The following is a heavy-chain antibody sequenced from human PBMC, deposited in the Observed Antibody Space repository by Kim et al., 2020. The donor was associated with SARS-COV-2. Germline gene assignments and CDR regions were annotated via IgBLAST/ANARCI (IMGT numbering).Heavy chain of an antibody. J-gene: IGHJ4*02. Sequence: ASVKVSCKASGYTFTGYYMHWVRQAPGQGLEWMGRINPNGNGADYAQKFRGRITMTNDTSISTAYMELSRLTSDDTAIYYCTRVEGAVVRGVLAYWGQGT. CDR3: TRVEGAVVRGVLAY. CDR1: GYTFTGYY. D-gene: IGHD3-10*01. CDR2: INPNGNGA. V-gene: IGHV1-2*06.